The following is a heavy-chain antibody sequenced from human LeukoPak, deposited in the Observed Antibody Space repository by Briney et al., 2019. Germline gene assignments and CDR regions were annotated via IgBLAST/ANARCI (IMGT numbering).Heavy chain of an antibody. CDR1: GYTFTSYD. CDR2: MNPNSGNT. CDR3: ARAGDTAMVY. V-gene: IGHV1-8*03. J-gene: IGHJ4*02. D-gene: IGHD5-18*01. Sequence: ASVKVSCKASGYTFTSYDINWVRQATGQGHEWMGLMNPNSGNTGYAQKFQGRVTITRNTSISTAYMELSSLRSEDTAVYYCARAGDTAMVYWGQGTLVTVSS.